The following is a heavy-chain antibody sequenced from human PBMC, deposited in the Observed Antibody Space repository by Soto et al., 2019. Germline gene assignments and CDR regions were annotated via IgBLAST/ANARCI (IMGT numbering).Heavy chain of an antibody. CDR2: IYPCDSDT. CDR1: GYSFANYW. CDR3: ARNRLRQYYYGMDV. J-gene: IGHJ6*02. D-gene: IGHD3-10*01. V-gene: IGHV5-51*01. Sequence: GESLKISCHGSGYSFANYWIALVLQMPGKGLDWVGVIYPCDSDTRYSPSFRGQVTISADKSISHVYLQWSSLKASDTAMYYCARNRLRQYYYGMDVWGQGTTVTVSS.